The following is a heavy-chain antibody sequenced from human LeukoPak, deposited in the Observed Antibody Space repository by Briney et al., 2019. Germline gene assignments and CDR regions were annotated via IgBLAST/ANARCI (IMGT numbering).Heavy chain of an antibody. V-gene: IGHV3-9*01. CDR3: AKDRDIVATMIDY. CDR1: GFTFDDYA. D-gene: IGHD5-12*01. Sequence: PGRSLRLSCAASGFTFDDYAMHWVRQAPGKGLGWVSGISWNSGSIGYADSVKGRFTISRDNAKNSLYLQMNSLRAEDTALYYCAKDRDIVATMIDYWGQGTLVTVSS. CDR2: ISWNSGSI. J-gene: IGHJ4*02.